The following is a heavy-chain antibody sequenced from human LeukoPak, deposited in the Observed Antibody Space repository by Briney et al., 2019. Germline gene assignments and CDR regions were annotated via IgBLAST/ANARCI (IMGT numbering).Heavy chain of an antibody. Sequence: PSETLSLTCAVYGGSFSGYYWSWIRQPPGKGLEWIGEINHSGGTNYNPSLKSRVTISVDTSKNQFSLKLSSVTAADTAVYYCASSYSSSSFDYWGQGTLVTVSS. V-gene: IGHV4-34*01. D-gene: IGHD6-6*01. CDR1: GGSFSGYY. CDR3: ASSYSSSSFDY. J-gene: IGHJ4*02. CDR2: INHSGGT.